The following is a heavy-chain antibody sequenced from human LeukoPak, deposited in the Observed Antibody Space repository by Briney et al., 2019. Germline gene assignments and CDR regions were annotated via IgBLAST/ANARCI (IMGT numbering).Heavy chain of an antibody. Sequence: GGSLRLSCAASGFTFSSYSMNWVRQAPGKGLEWVSSISSSSSYIYYADSVKGRFTISRDNAKNSLYVQMNSLIAEDTAVYYCARDPYSGLFDSWGQGTLVTVSS. J-gene: IGHJ4*02. CDR1: GFTFSSYS. D-gene: IGHD4-11*01. CDR3: ARDPYSGLFDS. V-gene: IGHV3-21*01. CDR2: ISSSSSYI.